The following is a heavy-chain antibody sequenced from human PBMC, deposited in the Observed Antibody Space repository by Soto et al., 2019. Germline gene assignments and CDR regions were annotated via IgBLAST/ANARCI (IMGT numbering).Heavy chain of an antibody. CDR1: GYTFTDYH. CDR2: INPTGGRT. Sequence: ASVKVSCKASGYTFTDYHIHWVRQAPGQGLEWMGIINPTGGRTSYAQKFQGRVTITTDTSTSTAYMELSSLRSEDTAVYYCARSRFGELPTSPDYWGQGTLVTVSS. D-gene: IGHD3-10*01. CDR3: ARSRFGELPTSPDY. V-gene: IGHV1-46*01. J-gene: IGHJ4*02.